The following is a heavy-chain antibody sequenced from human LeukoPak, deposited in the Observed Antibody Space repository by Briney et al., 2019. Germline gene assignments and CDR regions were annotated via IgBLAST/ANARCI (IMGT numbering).Heavy chain of an antibody. J-gene: IGHJ4*02. Sequence: GGSLRLSCAASGLIFDDYTMHWVRQAPGKGLEWVSLISRNGAVTKYADSVRGRFTVSRDNSKNSLYLQMNSLRAEDTAVYYCARDRAYYYDSSGYFLWGQGTLVTVSS. V-gene: IGHV3-43*01. D-gene: IGHD3-22*01. CDR3: ARDRAYYYDSSGYFL. CDR1: GLIFDDYT. CDR2: ISRNGAVT.